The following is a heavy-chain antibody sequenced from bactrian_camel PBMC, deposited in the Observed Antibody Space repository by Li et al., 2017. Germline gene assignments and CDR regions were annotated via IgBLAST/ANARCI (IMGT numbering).Heavy chain of an antibody. D-gene: IGHD1*01. CDR1: GFPYDYNC. V-gene: IGHV3S36*01. CDR2: IYTGGLDT. J-gene: IGHJ4*01. Sequence: VQLVESGGGSVQPGGSLQLSCAVSGFPYDYNCVGWFRQALGKERERVATIYTGGLDTAYADSVKGRFTISGDNAKNTLYLEMNSLKPEDTAMYYCAAARSWSLPLRPTEFEYWGQGTQVTVSS. CDR3: AAARSWSLPLRPTEFEY.